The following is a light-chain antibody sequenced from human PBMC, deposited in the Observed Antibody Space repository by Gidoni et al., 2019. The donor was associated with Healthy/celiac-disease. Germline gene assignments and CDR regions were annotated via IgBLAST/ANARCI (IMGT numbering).Light chain of an antibody. J-gene: IGKJ4*01. CDR3: QQYNNWPPLT. CDR1: QSVSSN. CDR2: GAS. Sequence: EIVMTQSPATLSVSPGERAFLSCRASQSVSSNLTWYQQKPGQAPRLLIYGASTRATGIPARFSGSGSGTEFALTISSLQSEDFAVYYCQQYNNWPPLTFGGGTKVEIK. V-gene: IGKV3-15*01.